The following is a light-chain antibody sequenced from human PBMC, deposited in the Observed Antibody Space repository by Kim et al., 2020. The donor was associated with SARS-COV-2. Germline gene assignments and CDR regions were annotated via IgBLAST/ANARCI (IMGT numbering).Light chain of an antibody. CDR1: GSDVGGYNY. CDR2: DVS. V-gene: IGLV2-14*03. J-gene: IGLJ3*02. CDR3: SSFTSSNTWV. Sequence: GQPIPLSCPGTGSDVGGYNYVSWYQQHPCKAPKLMVYDVSNRPSGVSNRFSGSKSGNTASLIISGLQAEDEADYYCSSFTSSNTWVFGGGTQLTVL.